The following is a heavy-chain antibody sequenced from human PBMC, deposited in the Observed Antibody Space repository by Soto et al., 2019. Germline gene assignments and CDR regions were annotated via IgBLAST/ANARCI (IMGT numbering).Heavy chain of an antibody. V-gene: IGHV3-33*01. D-gene: IGHD6-19*01. CDR3: ARDPRGWDPYYYYGMDV. J-gene: IGHJ6*02. Sequence: QVQLVESGGGVVQPGRSLRLSCAASGFTFSSYGMHWVRQAPGKGLEWVAVIWYDGSNKYYADSVKGRFTISRDNSKNTLYLQMNSLRAEDTAVYYCARDPRGWDPYYYYGMDVWGQGTTVTVSS. CDR1: GFTFSSYG. CDR2: IWYDGSNK.